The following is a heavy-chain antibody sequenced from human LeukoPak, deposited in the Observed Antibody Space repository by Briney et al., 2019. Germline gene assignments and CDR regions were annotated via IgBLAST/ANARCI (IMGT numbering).Heavy chain of an antibody. V-gene: IGHV4-59*11. CDR2: ISNSGST. J-gene: IGHJ6*03. CDR1: GGSISSHY. CDR3: GRDALVGYFSYYYMDV. Sequence: SETLSLTCTVSGGSISSHYWTWIRQSPVKGLEWIGDISNSGSTSYNPSLKSRVTISIDTSKNQFSLKLSSVTAADTAVYYCGRDALVGYFSYYYMDVWGKGPRSPSP. D-gene: IGHD2-15*01.